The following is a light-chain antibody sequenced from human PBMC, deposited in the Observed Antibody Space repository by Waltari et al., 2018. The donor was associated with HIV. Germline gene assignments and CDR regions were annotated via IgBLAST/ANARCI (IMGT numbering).Light chain of an antibody. V-gene: IGLV2-23*01. J-gene: IGLJ1*01. Sequence: QSALTQPASVSGSPGQSITISCTGTSSDVGSYNLVSWYQQHPGKAPKLMIDEGSKRTSGVSIRFSGSKSCNTASLTISGLQAEDEADYYCCSYAGSSLNYVFGTGTKVTVL. CDR3: CSYAGSSLNYV. CDR2: EGS. CDR1: SSDVGSYNL.